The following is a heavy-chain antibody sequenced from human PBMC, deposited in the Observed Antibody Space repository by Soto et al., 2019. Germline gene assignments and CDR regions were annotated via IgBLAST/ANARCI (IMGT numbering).Heavy chain of an antibody. CDR2: TYYRSKWYN. CDR3: ARGTVMFFDY. J-gene: IGHJ4*02. V-gene: IGHV6-1*01. D-gene: IGHD4-17*01. CDR1: GDSASSNSTT. Sequence: SQTLSLTCAISGDSASSNSTTWNWIRQSPSRGLEWLGRTYYRSKWYNDNAVSVNGRITINPDTSKNQFSLQLNSVTPEDTAVYYCARGTVMFFDYLGQGTLVTVSS.